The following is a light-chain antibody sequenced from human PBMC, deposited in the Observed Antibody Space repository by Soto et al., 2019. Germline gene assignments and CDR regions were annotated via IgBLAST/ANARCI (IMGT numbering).Light chain of an antibody. Sequence: EIVLTQSPATLSLSPGERATLSCRASQSVSSYLAWYQQKPGQAPRLLIYDASNRATGIPARFSGSGSGTDFTLTISSLEPEDFATYYCQHYNTWPWTFGQGTKVEIK. CDR1: QSVSSY. V-gene: IGKV3-11*01. J-gene: IGKJ1*01. CDR2: DAS. CDR3: QHYNTWPWT.